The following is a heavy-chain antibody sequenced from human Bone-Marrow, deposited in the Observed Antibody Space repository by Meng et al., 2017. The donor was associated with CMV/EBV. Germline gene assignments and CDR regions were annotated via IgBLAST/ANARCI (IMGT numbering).Heavy chain of an antibody. CDR2: IYYSGST. J-gene: IGHJ6*02. CDR3: AREVTMVRGVIYYYGMDV. Sequence: LRLSCTVSGGSISSGGYYWSWIRQHPGKGLEWIGYIYYSGSTYYNPSLKSRVTISVDTSKNQFSLKLSSVTAADTAVYYCAREVTMVRGVIYYYGMDVWGQGTTVTVSS. CDR1: GGSISSGGYY. D-gene: IGHD3-10*01. V-gene: IGHV4-31*03.